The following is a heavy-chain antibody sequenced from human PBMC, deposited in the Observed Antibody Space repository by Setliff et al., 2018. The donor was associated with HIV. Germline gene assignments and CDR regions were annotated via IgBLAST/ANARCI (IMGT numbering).Heavy chain of an antibody. Sequence: PSETLSLTCTVSGGSLTSSSYYWGWIRQPPGKGLEWLGLVYYRGITFYSPSLKSPVTISIDTSKSQFSLRLSSVTAADAAVYYCARVEAKVRGATYGMDVWGQGTTVTVSS. J-gene: IGHJ6*02. V-gene: IGHV4-39*01. CDR2: VYYRGIT. D-gene: IGHD3-10*01. CDR3: ARVEAKVRGATYGMDV. CDR1: GGSLTSSSYY.